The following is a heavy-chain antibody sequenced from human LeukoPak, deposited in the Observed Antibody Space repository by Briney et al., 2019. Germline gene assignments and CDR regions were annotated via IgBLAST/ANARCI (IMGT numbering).Heavy chain of an antibody. CDR1: GYTFTGYY. Sequence: ASVKVSCKASGYTFTGYYMHWVRQAPGQGLEWMGWINPNSGGTNYAQKFQGRVTMTRDTSISTAYMELSSLRSEDTAVYYCATDLNWNDVSVPYWGQGTLVTVSS. CDR3: ATDLNWNDVSVPY. D-gene: IGHD1-20*01. CDR2: INPNSGGT. J-gene: IGHJ4*02. V-gene: IGHV1-2*02.